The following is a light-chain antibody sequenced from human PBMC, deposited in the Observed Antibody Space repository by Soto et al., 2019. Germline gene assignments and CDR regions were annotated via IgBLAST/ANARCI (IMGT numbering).Light chain of an antibody. CDR2: AAS. J-gene: IGKJ5*01. V-gene: IGKV1-17*01. CDR1: QGIGNG. CDR3: LRHNDYPIT. Sequence: DIQMTQSPSSLAASVGDRVTITCRASQGIGNGLSWFQQKPGKAPKRLIYAASTLQSWVPSRFSGSGSGTEFTLTFGSLQPEDFATYFCLRHNDYPITFGQGTRLEIK.